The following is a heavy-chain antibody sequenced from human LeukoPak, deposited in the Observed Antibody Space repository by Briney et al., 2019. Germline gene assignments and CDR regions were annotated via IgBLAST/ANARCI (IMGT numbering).Heavy chain of an antibody. J-gene: IGHJ6*03. CDR3: ARGQGLLWFREFYYYYYMDV. Sequence: ASVKVSCKASGYTFTSYDINWVRQATGQGLEWMGWMNPNSGNTGYAQKFRGRVTMTRNTSISTAYMELSSLRSEDTAVYYCARGQGLLWFREFYYYYYMDVWGKGTTVTVSS. D-gene: IGHD3-10*01. CDR1: GYTFTSYD. V-gene: IGHV1-8*01. CDR2: MNPNSGNT.